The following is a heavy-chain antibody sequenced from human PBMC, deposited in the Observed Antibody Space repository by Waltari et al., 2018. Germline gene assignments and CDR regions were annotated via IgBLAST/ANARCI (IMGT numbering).Heavy chain of an antibody. V-gene: IGHV3-21*01. CDR1: GFTFSSYS. J-gene: IGHJ4*02. D-gene: IGHD3-10*01. CDR2: ISSSSSYI. Sequence: EVQLVESGGGLVKPGGSLRLSCAASGFTFSSYSMNWVRQAPGKGLEWVSSISSSSSYIYYADSVKGRFTISRDNAKNSLYLQMNSLRAEDTAVYYCASERGYGSGSYGWGQGTLVTVSS. CDR3: ASERGYGSGSYG.